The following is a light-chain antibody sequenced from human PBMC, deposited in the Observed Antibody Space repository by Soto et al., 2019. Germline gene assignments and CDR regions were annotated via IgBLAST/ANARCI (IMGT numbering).Light chain of an antibody. J-gene: IGKJ1*01. V-gene: IGKV1-12*01. Sequence: DIQMTQSPSSVSASVGDRVTISCRASQGITSWLAWCQQKPGKAPKLLIYAASTLQSGVPSRFSGSGSGTAFTLTSSNLQPEDFATYYCQQATSFPRALGQGTKV. CDR3: QQATSFPRA. CDR1: QGITSW. CDR2: AAS.